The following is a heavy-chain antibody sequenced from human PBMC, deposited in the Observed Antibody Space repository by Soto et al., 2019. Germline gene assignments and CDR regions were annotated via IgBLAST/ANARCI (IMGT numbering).Heavy chain of an antibody. CDR1: GFIFINYA. J-gene: IGHJ4*02. V-gene: IGHV3-23*01. D-gene: IGHD6-19*01. Sequence: GGSLRLSCAASGFIFINYAMSWVRQAPGEGLEWVSTISGNGANTHYADSVKGRFSISRDNSKNTLYIQMNSLRAEDTAVYYCAKDYGSSRYLFAYRVQGALVSVSA. CDR3: AKDYGSSRYLFAY. CDR2: ISGNGANT.